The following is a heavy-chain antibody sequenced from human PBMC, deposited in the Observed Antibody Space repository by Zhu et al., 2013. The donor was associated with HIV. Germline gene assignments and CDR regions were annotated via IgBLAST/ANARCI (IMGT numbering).Heavy chain of an antibody. CDR2: IIPIFGTA. D-gene: IGHD6-13*01. V-gene: IGHV1-69*01. Sequence: QVQLVQSGAEVKKPGSSVKVSCKASGGTFSSYAISWVRQAPGQGLEWMGGIIPIFGTANYAQKFQGRVTITADESTSTAYMELSSLRSEDTAVYYCARTTRIAAAGIDYYYYGMDVWGQGTTVTVSS. J-gene: IGHJ6*02. CDR1: GGTFSSYA. CDR3: ARTTRIAAAGIDYYYYGMDV.